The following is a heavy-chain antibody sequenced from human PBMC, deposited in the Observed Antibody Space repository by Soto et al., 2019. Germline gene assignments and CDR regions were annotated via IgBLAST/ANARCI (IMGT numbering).Heavy chain of an antibody. V-gene: IGHV3-7*05. Sequence: EVHLVESGGGLVQRGGSLRLSCAASGFTFRAYWMIWVRQAPGKGLEWVANIDQDGSGKYYVDSVRGRFTISRDNAHNSLYLQTNSLRDEDTAVYFCARRREGTGRTLDYWGQGTLVTVSS. CDR2: IDQDGSGK. J-gene: IGHJ4*02. D-gene: IGHD1-1*01. CDR1: GFTFRAYW. CDR3: ARRREGTGRTLDY.